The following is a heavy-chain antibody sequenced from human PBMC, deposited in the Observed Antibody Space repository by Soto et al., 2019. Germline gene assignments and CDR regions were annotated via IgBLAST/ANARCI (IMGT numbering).Heavy chain of an antibody. CDR3: ARKGVEDSWGAINC. CDR1: GGTINSADYF. J-gene: IGHJ1*01. V-gene: IGHV4-61*08. CDR2: IYYSGST. D-gene: IGHD1-20*01. Sequence: SETLSLTCSVSGGTINSADYFWSWIRQPPGKVLEWIGYIYYSGSTNYNPSLKSRVTISVDTSKSQVSLKLTSVTAADTAVYYCARKGVEDSWGAINCWGEGTMVIASS.